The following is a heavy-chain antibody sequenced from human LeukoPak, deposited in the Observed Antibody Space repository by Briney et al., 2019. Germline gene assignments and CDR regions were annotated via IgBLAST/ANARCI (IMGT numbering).Heavy chain of an antibody. D-gene: IGHD3-3*01. V-gene: IGHV1-2*02. Sequence: RASVKVSCKASEYTFTGYYMHWVRQAPGQGLEWMGWINPNSGGTNYAQKFQGRVTMTRDTSISTAYMELSRLRSDDTAVYYCARETYYDFWSGYYEAVVFNWFDPWGQGTLVTVSS. CDR1: EYTFTGYY. CDR3: ARETYYDFWSGYYEAVVFNWFDP. CDR2: INPNSGGT. J-gene: IGHJ5*02.